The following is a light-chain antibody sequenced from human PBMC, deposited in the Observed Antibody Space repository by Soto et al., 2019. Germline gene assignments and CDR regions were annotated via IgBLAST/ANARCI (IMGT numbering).Light chain of an antibody. CDR1: QSIGTS. V-gene: IGKV1-5*03. CDR3: QQNGRYTYT. J-gene: IGKJ1*01. CDR2: RAS. Sequence: DIEMTQSPSTLSASVGDRVTLSCRASQSIGTSLAWYQQRPGQAPKLLIYRASNLAVGVPSRFSGSGSGTEFTLAIRRLQHDAVAYYYRQQNGRYTYTLGQGTKVEI.